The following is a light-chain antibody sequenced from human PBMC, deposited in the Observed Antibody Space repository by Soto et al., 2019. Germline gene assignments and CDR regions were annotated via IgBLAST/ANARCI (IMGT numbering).Light chain of an antibody. V-gene: IGKV2-28*01. CDR1: QSLLHSNGYDS. CDR3: MPALQSPPT. CDR2: LGS. Sequence: EIVMTQSPLSLPVTPGEPASISCRSSQSLLHSNGYDSLDWYLQKPGQSPQLLIYLGSNRASGVPARFSGSGSGTDFTLKISRVEADDVGVYYCMPALQSPPTFGQGTKVEIK. J-gene: IGKJ1*01.